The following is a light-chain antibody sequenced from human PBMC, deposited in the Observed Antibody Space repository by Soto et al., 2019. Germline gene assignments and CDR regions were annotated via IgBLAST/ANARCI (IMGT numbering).Light chain of an antibody. CDR2: DDT. CDR3: AAWDDSLNAWV. Sequence: QSALTQPASVSGSPGQSITISCTGTVGLVSWYQQHPGKVPKLIIYDDTKRPSGVSSRFSGSKSGNTASLAISGLQSEDEADYYCAAWDDSLNAWVFGGGTKLTVL. J-gene: IGLJ3*02. V-gene: IGLV2-14*02. CDR1: VGL.